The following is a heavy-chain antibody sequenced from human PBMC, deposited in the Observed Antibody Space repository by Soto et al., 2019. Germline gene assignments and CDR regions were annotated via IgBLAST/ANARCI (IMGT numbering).Heavy chain of an antibody. CDR2: INAYNGNT. J-gene: IGHJ4*02. CDR1: GYTFTSYG. Sequence: GASVKVSCKASGYTFTSYGIRWVRQAPGQGLEWMGWINAYNGNTDYAQKFQGRFTMTTDTSTSTAYMELRSLRSDDTAVYYCARGAWPYYFDYWGQGTLVTVSS. CDR3: ARGAWPYYFDY. V-gene: IGHV1-18*01.